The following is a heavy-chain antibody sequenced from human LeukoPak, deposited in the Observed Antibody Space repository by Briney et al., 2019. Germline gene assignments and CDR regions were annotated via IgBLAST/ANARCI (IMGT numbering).Heavy chain of an antibody. CDR2: ISSSSSYI. J-gene: IGHJ4*02. Sequence: GGSLRLSCAASGFTFSSYSMNWVRQAPGKGLEWVSSISSSSSYIYYADSVKGRFTISRDNAKNSLYLQMNSLRAEDTAVYYCAREYCSSTSCYTAELDYWGQGTLVTVSS. CDR1: GFTFSSYS. D-gene: IGHD2-2*02. CDR3: AREYCSSTSCYTAELDY. V-gene: IGHV3-21*01.